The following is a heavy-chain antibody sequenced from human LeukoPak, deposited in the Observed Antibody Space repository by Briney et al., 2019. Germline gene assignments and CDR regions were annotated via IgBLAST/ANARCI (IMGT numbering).Heavy chain of an antibody. CDR2: ISWNSGRN. D-gene: IGHD3-10*01. J-gene: IGHJ4*02. CDR3: AKDISPTMVRGVSAFGY. CDR1: GFTFIDYA. Sequence: GRSLRLSCAASGFTFIDYAIPWVRQAPAKGLEWVSVISWNSGRNGYAYSVKCRVTISRDNSKKSLDLQMNSLRAEDTALYYCAKDISPTMVRGVSAFGYWGQGTLVTVYS. V-gene: IGHV3-9*01.